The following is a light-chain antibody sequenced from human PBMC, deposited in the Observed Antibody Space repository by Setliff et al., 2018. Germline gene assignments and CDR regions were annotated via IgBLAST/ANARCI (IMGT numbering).Light chain of an antibody. CDR2: EVS. Sequence: QSVLTQPASVSGSPGQSITISCTGTSSDVGSHNYVSWYQHRPGKAPKLVIYEVSNRPSGVSNRFSGSKSVNTASLTISGLQAEDEADYYCSSFRSIATPEVFGTGTKVIVL. V-gene: IGLV2-14*01. J-gene: IGLJ1*01. CDR3: SSFRSIATPEV. CDR1: SSDVGSHNY.